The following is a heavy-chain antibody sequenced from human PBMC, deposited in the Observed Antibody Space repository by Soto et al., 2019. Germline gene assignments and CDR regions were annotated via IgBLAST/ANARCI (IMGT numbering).Heavy chain of an antibody. J-gene: IGHJ4*02. Sequence: SETLSLTCTVSGGSIRDYYWSWIRQPPGKGLEWIGYVSYSGTTNYNPSLMSRVTTSIDTSKNQFSLRLSSVTAADTAVYYCARHRYSYGVYYFDYWGQGTLVTVSS. CDR1: GGSIRDYY. V-gene: IGHV4-59*08. CDR2: VSYSGTT. CDR3: ARHRYSYGVYYFDY. D-gene: IGHD5-18*01.